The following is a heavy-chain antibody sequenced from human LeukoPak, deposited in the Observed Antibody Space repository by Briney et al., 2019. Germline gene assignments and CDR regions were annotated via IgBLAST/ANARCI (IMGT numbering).Heavy chain of an antibody. CDR3: ARGPRITMVRGVLAGSPFDY. D-gene: IGHD3-10*01. V-gene: IGHV4-34*01. J-gene: IGHJ4*02. CDR2: INHSGST. Sequence: SETLSLTCAVYGGSFSGYYWSWIRQPPGKGLEWIGEINHSGSTNYNPSLKSRVTISVDTSKNQFSLKLSSVTAADTPVYYCARGPRITMVRGVLAGSPFDYWGQGTLVTVSS. CDR1: GGSFSGYY.